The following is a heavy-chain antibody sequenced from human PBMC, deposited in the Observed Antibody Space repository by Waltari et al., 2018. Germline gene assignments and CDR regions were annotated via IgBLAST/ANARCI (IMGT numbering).Heavy chain of an antibody. J-gene: IGHJ4*02. Sequence: EVRLVESGGGLVKPGGSLRLSCAASGFIFEDAGMSWARQAPGKGLEWVGRIKTKAEGETTDYAGPVKGRFTISRDDAANNLFLQMNSLKIDDTAVYYCATEGLIYTSLDIYDFWGQGSLVAVSS. CDR3: ATEGLIYTSLDIYDF. CDR2: IKTKAEGETT. D-gene: IGHD2-2*03. CDR1: GFIFEDAG. V-gene: IGHV3-15*01.